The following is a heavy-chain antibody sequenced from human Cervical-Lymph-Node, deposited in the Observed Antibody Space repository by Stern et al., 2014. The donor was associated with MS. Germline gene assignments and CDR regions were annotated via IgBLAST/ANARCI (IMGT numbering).Heavy chain of an antibody. CDR2: ARNKAKSYTT. D-gene: IGHD2-15*01. CDR3: AVVPGGNCCEDY. Sequence: EVQLVESGGDLVQPGESLRLSCAASGFTFSDHYMDWVRQAPGKGLEWVGRARNKAKSYTTEYAASVKGRFTISRDHSRNSLYLQMNNLKTEDTAVYYCAVVPGGNCCEDYWGQGTLVTVSS. CDR1: GFTFSDHY. V-gene: IGHV3-72*01. J-gene: IGHJ4*02.